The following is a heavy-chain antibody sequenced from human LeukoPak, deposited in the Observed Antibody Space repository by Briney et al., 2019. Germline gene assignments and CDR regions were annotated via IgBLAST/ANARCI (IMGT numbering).Heavy chain of an antibody. J-gene: IGHJ3*02. Sequence: SQTLSLTCAISGDSVSTNSAAWNWIRQSPSRGLEWVGRTYYRSKWYNDYAESVKSRISINPDTSKNQFSLQLDSVTPEDTAVYYCARDRKSSGSYHAFDIWGQGTTVTVSS. CDR3: ARDRKSSGSYHAFDI. CDR2: TYYRSKWYN. CDR1: GDSVSTNSAA. V-gene: IGHV6-1*01. D-gene: IGHD1-26*01.